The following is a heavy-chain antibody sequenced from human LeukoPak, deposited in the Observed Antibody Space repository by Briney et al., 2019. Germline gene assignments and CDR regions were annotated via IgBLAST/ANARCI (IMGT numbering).Heavy chain of an antibody. Sequence: GGSLRLSCAASGFTFSSYWMTWVRRAPGKGLEWVANINQDGSAIYYVGSVRGRFTVSRDNDKNSVLLQMNSLRAEDTAVYYCSGSYHTRFDPWGQGTLVTVSS. CDR2: INQDGSAI. J-gene: IGHJ5*02. CDR3: SGSYHTRFDP. CDR1: GFTFSSYW. D-gene: IGHD1-26*01. V-gene: IGHV3-7*01.